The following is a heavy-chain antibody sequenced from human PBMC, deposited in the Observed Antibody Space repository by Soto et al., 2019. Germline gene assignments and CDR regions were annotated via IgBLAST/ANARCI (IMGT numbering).Heavy chain of an antibody. Sequence: SETLSVTYTVAGGSISSYYWSWIRQPPGKGLEWIGYIYYSGSTNYNPSLKSRVTISVDTSKNQFSLKLSSVTAADTAVYYCARGADYDFWSGYYTPPPYYMDVWGKGTTVTAP. CDR2: IYYSGST. J-gene: IGHJ6*03. V-gene: IGHV4-59*01. CDR3: ARGADYDFWSGYYTPPPYYMDV. CDR1: GGSISSYY. D-gene: IGHD3-3*01.